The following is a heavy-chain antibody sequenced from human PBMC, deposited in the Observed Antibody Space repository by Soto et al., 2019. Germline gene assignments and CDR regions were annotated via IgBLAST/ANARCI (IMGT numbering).Heavy chain of an antibody. Sequence: PSETLSLTCTVSGGSVSSGDYYWSWIRQPPGKGLERIGYIYYTGSTYYIPSLKSRVTISVDTSNNQCSLRLSSVTAADTAMYYWAIAPNYNLGWVRGFDPWGQGTLVTAS. CDR1: GGSVSSGDYY. CDR2: IYYTGST. V-gene: IGHV4-30-4*01. J-gene: IGHJ5*02. D-gene: IGHD1-1*01. CDR3: AIAPNYNLGWVRGFDP.